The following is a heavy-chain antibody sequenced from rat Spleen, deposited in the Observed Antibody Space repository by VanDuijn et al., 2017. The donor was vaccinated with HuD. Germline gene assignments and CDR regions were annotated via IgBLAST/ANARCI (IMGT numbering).Heavy chain of an antibody. D-gene: IGHD1-11*01. CDR1: GFTFSSFP. CDR3: AKDLDYGPDY. V-gene: IGHV5-46*01. CDR2: LSYDATAP. Sequence: EVQLVESGGDLVQPGRSMKLSCAASGFTFSSFPMAWVRQAPTKGLEWVATLSYDATAPYYRDSVKGRFTISRDNAKTTLYLQMNSLRSEDTATYYCAKDLDYGPDYWGQGVMVTVSS. J-gene: IGHJ2*01.